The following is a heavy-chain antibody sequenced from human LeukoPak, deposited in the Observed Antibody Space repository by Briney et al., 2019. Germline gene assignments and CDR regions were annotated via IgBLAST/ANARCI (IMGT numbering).Heavy chain of an antibody. CDR1: GFTFSSYW. Sequence: GGSLRLSCAASGFTFSSYWMSWVRQAPGKGREGVANIKKDGSEKYYVDPVTGRFTISRDNAKNSLYMQMNSLRAEDTAVYYCARDLYRIVVVPHYFDYWGQGTLVTVSS. CDR3: ARDLYRIVVVPHYFDY. V-gene: IGHV3-7*01. J-gene: IGHJ4*02. CDR2: IKKDGSEK. D-gene: IGHD3-22*01.